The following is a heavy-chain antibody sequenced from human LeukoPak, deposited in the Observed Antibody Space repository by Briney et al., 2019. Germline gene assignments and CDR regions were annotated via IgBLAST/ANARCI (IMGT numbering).Heavy chain of an antibody. J-gene: IGHJ5*02. CDR2: IYYSGST. D-gene: IGHD1-26*01. V-gene: IGHV4-59*08. CDR1: GGSISSYY. CDR3: ARRVYSGSYFFWFDP. Sequence: SETLSLTCTVSGGSISSYYWSWIRQPPGKGLEWIGYIYYSGSTNYNPSLKSQVTISVDTSKNQFSLKLSSVTAADTAVYYCARRVYSGSYFFWFDPWGQGTLVTVSS.